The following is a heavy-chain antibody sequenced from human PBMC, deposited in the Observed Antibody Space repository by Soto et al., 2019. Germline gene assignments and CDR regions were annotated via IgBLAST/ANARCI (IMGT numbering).Heavy chain of an antibody. V-gene: IGHV4-59*01. D-gene: IGHD6-19*01. J-gene: IGHJ4*02. CDR3: ARAAVAGATPRPYYFDY. CDR2: IFYSGST. Sequence: PSETLSLTCTVSGGSISQYYWSWIRQPPGKGLEWIGYIFYSGSTNYNPSLKSRLTISVDTSKNQFSLTLSSVTAADTAVYYCARAAVAGATPRPYYFDYWGRGTLVTVSS. CDR1: GGSISQYY.